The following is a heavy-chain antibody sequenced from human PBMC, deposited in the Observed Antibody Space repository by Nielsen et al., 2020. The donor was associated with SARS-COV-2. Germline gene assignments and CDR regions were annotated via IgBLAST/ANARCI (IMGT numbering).Heavy chain of an antibody. D-gene: IGHD3-22*01. CDR1: GFTFSSYG. CDR2: ISYDGSNK. J-gene: IGHJ4*02. CDR3: AKGDYYDSSGYYY. Sequence: GGSLRLSSAASGFTFSSYGMHWVRQAPGKGLEWVAVISYDGSNKYYADSVKGRFTISRDNSKNTLYLQMNSLRAEDTALYYCAKGDYYDSSGYYYWGQGTLVTVSS. V-gene: IGHV3-30*18.